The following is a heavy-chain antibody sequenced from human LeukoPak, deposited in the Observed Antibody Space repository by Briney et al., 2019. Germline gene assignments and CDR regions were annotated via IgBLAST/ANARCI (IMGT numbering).Heavy chain of an antibody. CDR3: ARDYLCAFDI. V-gene: IGHV3-74*01. J-gene: IGHJ3*02. CDR1: GFTFSSYG. D-gene: IGHD5-12*01. CDR2: INTDGSST. Sequence: GGSLRLSCAASGFTFSSYGMHWVRQGPGKGLVWVSRINTDGSSTSNADSVKGRFTISRDNAKNTLYLQMNSLRAEDTAVYYCARDYLCAFDIWGQETMVTVSS.